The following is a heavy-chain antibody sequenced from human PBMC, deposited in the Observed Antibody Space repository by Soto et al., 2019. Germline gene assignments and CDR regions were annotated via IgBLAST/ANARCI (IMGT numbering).Heavy chain of an antibody. CDR1: GGSISSSSYY. J-gene: IGHJ3*02. V-gene: IGHV4-39*01. D-gene: IGHD3-9*01. CDR2: IYYSGST. Sequence: SETLSLTCTVSGGSISSSSYYWGWIRQPPGKGLEWIGSIYYSGSTYYNPSLKSRVTISVDTSKNQFSLRLSSVTAADPAGYYCAGHTPAAPMPARYFDEVDAFDIWGQGTMVTVSS. CDR3: AGHTPAAPMPARYFDEVDAFDI.